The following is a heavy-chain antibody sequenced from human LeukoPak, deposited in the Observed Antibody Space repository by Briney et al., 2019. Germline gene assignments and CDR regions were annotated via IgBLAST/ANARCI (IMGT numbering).Heavy chain of an antibody. Sequence: PGGSLRLSCAASGFTFSSYSMNWIRQPPGKGLEWIGSLYHTGSAYYNPSLKSRVTISMDVSKNHFSLKLSSVTAADTAVYYCARTYDYVWGSYRSHSFDSWGQGTLVTVSS. CDR1: GFTFSSYS. V-gene: IGHV4-39*02. J-gene: IGHJ4*02. D-gene: IGHD3-16*02. CDR3: ARTYDYVWGSYRSHSFDS. CDR2: LYHTGSA.